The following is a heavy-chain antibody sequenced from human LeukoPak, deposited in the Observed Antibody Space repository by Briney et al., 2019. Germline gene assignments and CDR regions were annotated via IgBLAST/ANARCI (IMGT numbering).Heavy chain of an antibody. V-gene: IGHV4-59*01. CDR2: IHYSGST. CDR3: ARYGSGSYHFDY. D-gene: IGHD3-10*01. CDR1: GGSISGYF. Sequence: SETLSLTCTVSGGSISGYFWSWIRQPPGKGLEWIGFIHYSGSTNYNPSLKSRVTISVDTSKNQFSLKLSSLTAADTAVYYCARYGSGSYHFDYWGQGTLVTVSS. J-gene: IGHJ4*02.